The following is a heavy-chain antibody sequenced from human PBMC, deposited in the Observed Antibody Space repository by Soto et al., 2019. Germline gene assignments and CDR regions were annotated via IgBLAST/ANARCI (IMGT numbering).Heavy chain of an antibody. CDR2: ISGGGAGT. Sequence: EVQLLESGGDLVQPGGSLRLSCAASGFTFSSYAMSWVRQAPGKGLEWVSAISGGGAGTYYADSVKGRFSISRDNSENTLYLQMNSLRAEDTAVYYCAKAKTPTYYYDSSGFYGFDCWGQGTLVTVSS. CDR1: GFTFSSYA. CDR3: AKAKTPTYYYDSSGFYGFDC. J-gene: IGHJ4*02. D-gene: IGHD3-22*01. V-gene: IGHV3-23*01.